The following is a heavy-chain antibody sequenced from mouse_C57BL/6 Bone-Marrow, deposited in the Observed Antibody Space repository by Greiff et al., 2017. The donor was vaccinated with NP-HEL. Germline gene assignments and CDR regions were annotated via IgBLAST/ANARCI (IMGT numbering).Heavy chain of an antibody. D-gene: IGHD2-2*01. CDR1: GFTFSDYY. Sequence: EVMLVESEGGLVQPGSSMKLSCTASGFTFSDYYMAWVRQVPEKGLEWVANINYDGSSTYYLDSLKSRFIISRDNAKNILYLKMSSLKSEDTATYYGARDPYGYDRDWYFDVWGTGTTVTVSS. J-gene: IGHJ1*03. V-gene: IGHV5-16*01. CDR2: INYDGSST. CDR3: ARDPYGYDRDWYFDV.